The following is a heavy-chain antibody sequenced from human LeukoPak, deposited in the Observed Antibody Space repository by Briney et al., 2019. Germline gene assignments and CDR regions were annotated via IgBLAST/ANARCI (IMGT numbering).Heavy chain of an antibody. CDR2: ISGSGDTT. D-gene: IGHD3-10*02. CDR1: GFTFSNFA. V-gene: IGHV3-23*01. CDR3: AELGITMIGGV. Sequence: PRGSLRLSCAGSGFTFSNFAVNWVRQAPGQVLEWVSIISGSGDTTHYTDSVKGRFTVSRDNSKNSLYLQMNSLRAEDTAVYYCAELGITMIGGVWGKGTTVTISS. J-gene: IGHJ6*04.